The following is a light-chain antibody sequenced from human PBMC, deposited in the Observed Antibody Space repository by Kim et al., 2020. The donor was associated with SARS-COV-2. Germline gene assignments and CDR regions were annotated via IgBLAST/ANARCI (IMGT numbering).Light chain of an antibody. Sequence: IELTQFPPSLSASVGDRVTITCRAGQVIDNALAWYQQKPGKPPRLLIFDASRLQSGVPSRFSGSGSVTDFTLTISSLQPEDSASYYCQQFRSFPRTFGQGTKLEI. J-gene: IGKJ2*01. V-gene: IGKV1-13*02. CDR2: DAS. CDR3: QQFRSFPRT. CDR1: QVIDNA.